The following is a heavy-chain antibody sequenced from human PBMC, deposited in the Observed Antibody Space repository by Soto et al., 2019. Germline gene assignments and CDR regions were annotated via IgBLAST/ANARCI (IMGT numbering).Heavy chain of an antibody. CDR3: ARYCSGGGCSSKSLHY. D-gene: IGHD2-15*01. J-gene: IGHJ4*02. V-gene: IGHV4-59*01. CDR1: GGSISGSF. CDR2: IHSSGST. Sequence: PSETLSLTCTVSGGSISGSFWTWVRQPPGRGLEWIGYIHSSGSTSYNPSLKSRVTISVDTSKNQFSLKLSSVTAADTAIYYCARYCSGGGCSSKSLHYSGPAALVTVSS.